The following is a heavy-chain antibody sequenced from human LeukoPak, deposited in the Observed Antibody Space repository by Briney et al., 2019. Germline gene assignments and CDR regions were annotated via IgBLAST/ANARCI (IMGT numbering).Heavy chain of an antibody. D-gene: IGHD2-2*01. CDR1: GFTFSSHA. CDR2: ISGSGGST. CDR3: VKDRCDRTTCPEV. Sequence: GGSLRLSCTASGFTFSSHAMSWVRQAPGEGLEWVSGISGSGGSTYYTDSVKGRFTISRDNSKNTLHLQMSSLRAEDTALYYCVKDRCDRTTCPEVWGQGTLVTVSS. J-gene: IGHJ4*02. V-gene: IGHV3-23*01.